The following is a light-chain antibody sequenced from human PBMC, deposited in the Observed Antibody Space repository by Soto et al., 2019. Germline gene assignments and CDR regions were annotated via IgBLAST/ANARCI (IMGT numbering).Light chain of an antibody. J-gene: IGKJ1*01. CDR3: QQRSDWPRT. CDR1: QSVSSY. CDR2: DAS. Sequence: EIVLTQSPFTLSLSPGERATLSCRASQSVSSYLAWYQQKPGQAPRLLIYDASKRATGIPARFSGSGSGTDFTLTISSLEPEDFAVYYCQQRSDWPRTFGQGTKVEIK. V-gene: IGKV3-11*01.